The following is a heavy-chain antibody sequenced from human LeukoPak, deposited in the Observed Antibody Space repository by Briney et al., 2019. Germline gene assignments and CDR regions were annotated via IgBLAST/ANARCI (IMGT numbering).Heavy chain of an antibody. D-gene: IGHD3-10*01. CDR1: GFTFSAYA. CDR3: ASNRETSGSGGYCFDY. Sequence: PGGSLRLSCAASGFTFSAYAMHWVRQAPGKGLEWVAVVSYDENNLYYADSVKGRFTISRDNSKNTLYLQMNSLRADDTAVYYCASNRETSGSGGYCFDYWGQGTLDTVSS. V-gene: IGHV3-30-3*01. J-gene: IGHJ4*02. CDR2: VSYDENNL.